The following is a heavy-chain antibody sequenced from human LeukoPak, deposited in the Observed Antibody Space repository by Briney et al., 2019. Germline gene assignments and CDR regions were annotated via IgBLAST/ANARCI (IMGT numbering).Heavy chain of an antibody. CDR3: ARHAFAIGSYGDY. Sequence: PSETLSLTCTVSGGSISSSSYYWGWLRQPPGKGLEWIGSIYYSGSTYYNPSLKSRVTISVDTSKNQFSLKLSSVTAADTAVYYCARHAFAIGSYGDYWGQGTLVTVSS. CDR2: IYYSGST. CDR1: GGSISSSSYY. V-gene: IGHV4-39*01. J-gene: IGHJ4*02. D-gene: IGHD1-26*01.